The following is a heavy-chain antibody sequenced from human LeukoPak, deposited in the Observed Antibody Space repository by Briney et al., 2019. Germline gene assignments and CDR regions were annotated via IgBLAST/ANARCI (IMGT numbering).Heavy chain of an antibody. CDR3: ARGSDWGDY. CDR2: FCNSGTN. CDR1: GGSISDYS. Sequence: PSGTLSLTCTVSGGSISDYSWSWIRQPPGKGLEWIGYFCNSGTNNYKISLKGRVTMSVDTSKNQFSLKLSAVTAADTAVYYCARGSDWGDYWGQGTLVTVLS. D-gene: IGHD3-9*01. V-gene: IGHV4-59*12. J-gene: IGHJ4*02.